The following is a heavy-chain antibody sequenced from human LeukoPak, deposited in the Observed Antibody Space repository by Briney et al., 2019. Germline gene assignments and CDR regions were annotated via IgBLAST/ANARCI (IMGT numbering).Heavy chain of an antibody. CDR3: ARGVTARYSYYMDV. CDR1: GYTLTSYG. Sequence: ASVTVSCKASGYTLTSYGSSWVRQAPGQGLEGMGWISSYNGNTNYAQKLQSRVTMTTDTSTSTAYMELRSLRSDDTAVYYCARGVTARYSYYMDVWGKGTTVTVSS. D-gene: IGHD2-21*02. CDR2: ISSYNGNT. J-gene: IGHJ6*03. V-gene: IGHV1-18*01.